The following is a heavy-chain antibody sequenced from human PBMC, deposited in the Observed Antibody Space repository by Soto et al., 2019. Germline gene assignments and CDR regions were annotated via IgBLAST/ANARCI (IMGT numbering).Heavy chain of an antibody. Sequence: QVQLQESGPGLVKPSETLSLTCTVSVGSISSFYWTWIRQPPGKGLEWIGYIYYTGATNLNPSLKSRLTMSMDASKKQFSLSLSSVTAADTAMYYCAREPLGRFDYWGQGTLVTVSS. J-gene: IGHJ4*02. D-gene: IGHD7-27*01. CDR2: IYYTGAT. CDR1: VGSISSFY. CDR3: AREPLGRFDY. V-gene: IGHV4-59*01.